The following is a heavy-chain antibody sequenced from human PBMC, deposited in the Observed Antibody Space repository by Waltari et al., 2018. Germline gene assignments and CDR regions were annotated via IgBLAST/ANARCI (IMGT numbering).Heavy chain of an antibody. D-gene: IGHD5-12*01. J-gene: IGHJ3*02. Sequence: QVQLQQWGAGLLKPSETLSLTCAVYGGSFSGYYWSWIRQPPGKGLEWIGEINHSGSTNFNPYLKSRVTISVDTSKNQFARKLSSGTAADTAVYYCARVGYSGYDYPADAFDIWGQGTMVTVSS. V-gene: IGHV4-34*01. CDR3: ARVGYSGYDYPADAFDI. CDR2: INHSGST. CDR1: GGSFSGYY.